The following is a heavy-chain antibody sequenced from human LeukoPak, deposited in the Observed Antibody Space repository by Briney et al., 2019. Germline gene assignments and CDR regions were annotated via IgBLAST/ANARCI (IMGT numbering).Heavy chain of an antibody. CDR3: ARRPARGDAFDI. CDR2: IIPIFGTA. Sequence: SVKVSCKASGGTFSSYAISWVRQAPGQGLEWMGGIIPIFGTANYAQKFQGRVTITADESTSTAYMEPSSLRSEDTAVYYCARRPARGDAFDIWGQGTMVTVSS. CDR1: GGTFSSYA. J-gene: IGHJ3*02. V-gene: IGHV1-69*01.